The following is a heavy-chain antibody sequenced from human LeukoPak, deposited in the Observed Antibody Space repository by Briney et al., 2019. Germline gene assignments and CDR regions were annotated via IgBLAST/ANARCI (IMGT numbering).Heavy chain of an antibody. D-gene: IGHD1-14*01. CDR3: ARKGPRAYYYYYMDV. Sequence: ETLSLTCAVYGGSFSGYYWSWIRQPPGKGLEWIGEINHSGSTNYNPSLKSRVTISVDTSKNQFSLKLSSVTAADTAVYYCARKGPRAYYYYYMDVWGKGATVTVSS. J-gene: IGHJ6*03. V-gene: IGHV4-34*01. CDR1: GGSFSGYY. CDR2: INHSGST.